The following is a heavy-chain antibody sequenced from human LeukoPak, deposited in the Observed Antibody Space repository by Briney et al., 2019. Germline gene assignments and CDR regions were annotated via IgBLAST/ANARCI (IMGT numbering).Heavy chain of an antibody. CDR2: ISHDGSDK. V-gene: IGHV3-30*18. CDR3: AKDHGSGYDFGDY. D-gene: IGHD5-12*01. Sequence: GGSLRLSCAASGFTFRTYAMHWVRQAPGKGLEWVAVISHDGSDKYYAGSVKGRFTISRDNSKNTLYLQMNSLRAEDTAMYFCAKDHGSGYDFGDYWGQGTLVTVSS. CDR1: GFTFRTYA. J-gene: IGHJ4*02.